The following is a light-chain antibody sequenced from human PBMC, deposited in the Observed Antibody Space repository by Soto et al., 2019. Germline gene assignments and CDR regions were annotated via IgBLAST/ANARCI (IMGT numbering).Light chain of an antibody. CDR1: HSVSNW. CDR2: HAS. V-gene: IGKV3-20*01. Sequence: EIMLTQSPGTLSLSQGERATLSCRGSHSVSNWLAWYQQKPGTAPKVLIYHASNLQSGVPSRFSGSGSETDFTLTISRLEPEDFALYYCQQYGSSAPIPFCQGTRLEV. J-gene: IGKJ5*01. CDR3: QQYGSSAPIP.